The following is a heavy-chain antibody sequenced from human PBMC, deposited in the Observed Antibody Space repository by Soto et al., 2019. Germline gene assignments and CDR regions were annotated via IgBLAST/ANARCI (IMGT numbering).Heavy chain of an antibody. D-gene: IGHD2-15*01. Sequence: QVQLVQSGAEVKKPGASVKVSCKVSGYTLTELSMHWVRQAPGKGLEWMGGFDPEDGETIYAQKFQGRVTMTEDTSTDTAYMELSSLRSEDTAVYYCATDIYRSGGSCYSRNWFDPWGQGTLVTVSS. J-gene: IGHJ5*02. CDR1: GYTLTELS. V-gene: IGHV1-24*01. CDR3: ATDIYRSGGSCYSRNWFDP. CDR2: FDPEDGET.